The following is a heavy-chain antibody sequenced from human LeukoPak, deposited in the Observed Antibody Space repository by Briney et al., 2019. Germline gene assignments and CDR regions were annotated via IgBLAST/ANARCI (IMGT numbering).Heavy chain of an antibody. Sequence: GGSLRLSCAASGFTFSSYWMSWVRQAPGKGLEWVANIKQDGSEKYYVDSVKGRFTISRDNAKNSLYLQMNSLRAEDTAVYYCASHSSSWYFAVAAIGEFDPWGQGTLVTVSS. D-gene: IGHD6-13*01. CDR1: GFTFSSYW. CDR2: IKQDGSEK. CDR3: ASHSSSWYFAVAAIGEFDP. J-gene: IGHJ5*02. V-gene: IGHV3-7*03.